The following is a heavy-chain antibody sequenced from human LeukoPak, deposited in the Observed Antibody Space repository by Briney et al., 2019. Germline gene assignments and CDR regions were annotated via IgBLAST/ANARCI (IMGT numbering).Heavy chain of an antibody. J-gene: IGHJ5*02. V-gene: IGHV1-69*05. Sequence: SVKVSCKASGGTFSSYAISWVRHAPGQGLEWMGGIIPIFGTANYAQKFQGRVTITTEESTSTAYMELSSLRSEDTAVYYCARESRIQRVWSGYPRGFDPWGQGTLVTVSS. D-gene: IGHD3-3*01. CDR1: GGTFSSYA. CDR2: IIPIFGTA. CDR3: ARESRIQRVWSGYPRGFDP.